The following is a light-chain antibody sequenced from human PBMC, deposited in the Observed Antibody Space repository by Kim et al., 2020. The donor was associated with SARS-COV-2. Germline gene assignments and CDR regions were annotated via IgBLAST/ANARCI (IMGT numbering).Light chain of an antibody. J-gene: IGKJ2*01. CDR1: QGVSSD. CDR3: QQYNNWPYT. Sequence: PGERATLSCRASQGVSSDLAWYQQKPGPAPRLLIYGASTRATGIPARFSGSGSETQFTLTISSLQSEDFAVYYCQQYNNWPYTFGQGTKLEI. V-gene: IGKV3-15*01. CDR2: GAS.